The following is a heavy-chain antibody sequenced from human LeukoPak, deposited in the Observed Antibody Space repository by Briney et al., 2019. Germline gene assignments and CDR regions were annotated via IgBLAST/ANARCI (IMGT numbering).Heavy chain of an antibody. CDR2: IYPGDSDT. CDR3: ARRLHSSGYHDAFDI. V-gene: IGHV5-51*01. Sequence: GESLKISCKGSGYSFTSYWIGWVRQMPGKGLDWMGIIYPGDSDTRYSPSFQGQVTISADKSISTAYLQWSSLKASDTAMYYCARRLHSSGYHDAFDIWGQGTMVTVSS. J-gene: IGHJ3*02. D-gene: IGHD3-22*01. CDR1: GYSFTSYW.